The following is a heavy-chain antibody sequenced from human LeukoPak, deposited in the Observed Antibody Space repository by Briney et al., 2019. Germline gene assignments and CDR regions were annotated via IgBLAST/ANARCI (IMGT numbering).Heavy chain of an antibody. CDR2: IYYSGST. D-gene: IGHD1-1*01. V-gene: IGHV4-59*01. CDR1: GGSISSYY. J-gene: IGHJ4*02. CDR3: ARVQRPLDGADY. Sequence: PSETLSLTCTVSGGSISSYYWSRIRQPPGKGLERIGYIYYSGSTYYNPSLKSRVTISVDTSKNLFSLKLSSVTAADTAVYYCARVQRPLDGADYWGQGTLVTVSS.